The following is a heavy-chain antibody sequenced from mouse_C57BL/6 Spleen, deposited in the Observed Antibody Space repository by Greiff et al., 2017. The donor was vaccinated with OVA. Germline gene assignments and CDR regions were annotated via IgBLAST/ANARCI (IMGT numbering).Heavy chain of an antibody. V-gene: IGHV1-81*01. Sequence: QVQLQQSGAELARPGASVKLSCKASGYTFTSYGISWVKQRTGQGLEWIGEIYPRSGNTYYNEKFKGKATLTADKSSSTAYMELRSLTSEDSAVYFCASQPISNYPAWFAYWGQGTLVTVSA. CDR1: GYTFTSYG. CDR2: IYPRSGNT. CDR3: ASQPISNYPAWFAY. D-gene: IGHD2-5*01. J-gene: IGHJ3*01.